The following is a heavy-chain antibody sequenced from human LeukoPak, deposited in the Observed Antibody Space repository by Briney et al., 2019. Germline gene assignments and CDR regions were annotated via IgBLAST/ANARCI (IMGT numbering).Heavy chain of an antibody. J-gene: IGHJ4*02. CDR3: ARSQNYYGSGDY. CDR1: GDSVSNGNYY. D-gene: IGHD3-10*01. Sequence: SETLSLTCTVSGDSVSNGNYYWSWLRQPPGKALEWIGYIYYTGKTNYNPSLEGRVTILVDTSRNHFSVKPSSVTAADTAVYYCARSQNYYGSGDYWSQGTLVTVSS. CDR2: IYYTGKT. V-gene: IGHV4-61*03.